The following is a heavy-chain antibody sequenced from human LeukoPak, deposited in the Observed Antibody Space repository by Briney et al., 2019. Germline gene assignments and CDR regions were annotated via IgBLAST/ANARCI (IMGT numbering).Heavy chain of an antibody. Sequence: ASVKVSCKASGYTFTNYFMHWVRQAPGQGLEWMGIINPRGGSTGYAQRFQGRITMTTDMSTRTVYMELSSLESEDTAVYYCARRDCVGDCYSNWFDPWGQGTLVTVSS. CDR1: GYTFTNYF. J-gene: IGHJ5*02. CDR2: INPRGGST. CDR3: ARRDCVGDCYSNWFDP. V-gene: IGHV1-46*01. D-gene: IGHD2-21*02.